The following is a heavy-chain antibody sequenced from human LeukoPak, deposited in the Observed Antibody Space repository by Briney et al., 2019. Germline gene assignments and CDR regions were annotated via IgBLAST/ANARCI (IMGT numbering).Heavy chain of an antibody. CDR2: INPNSGGT. V-gene: IGHV1-2*02. Sequence: ASVKVSCKASGYTFTGYYMHWVRQAPGQGLEWMGWINPNSGGTNYAQKFQGRVTMTRDTSISTAYMELSRLRSDDTAAYYCARTDSAIDFWSGYSSEYFQHWGQGTLVTVSS. D-gene: IGHD3-3*01. CDR1: GYTFTGYY. J-gene: IGHJ1*01. CDR3: ARTDSAIDFWSGYSSEYFQH.